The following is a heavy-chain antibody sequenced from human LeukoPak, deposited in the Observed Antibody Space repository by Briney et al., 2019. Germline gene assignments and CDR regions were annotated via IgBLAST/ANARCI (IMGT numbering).Heavy chain of an antibody. CDR1: GGSISSSSYY. J-gene: IGHJ5*02. CDR2: IYYSGST. CDR3: AVASPFWSGPTPSVGWFDP. V-gene: IGHV4-39*07. Sequence: PSETLSLTCTVSGGSISSSSYYWGWIRQPPGKGLEWIGSIYYSGSTYYNPSLKSRVTISVDTSKNQFSLKLSSVTAADTAVYYCAVASPFWSGPTPSVGWFDPWGQGTLVTVSS. D-gene: IGHD3-3*01.